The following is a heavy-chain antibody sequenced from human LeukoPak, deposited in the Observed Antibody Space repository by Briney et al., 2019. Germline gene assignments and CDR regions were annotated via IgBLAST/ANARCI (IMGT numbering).Heavy chain of an antibody. CDR1: GFTVSSNY. CDR2: IYSGGYT. D-gene: IGHD6-13*01. Sequence: PGGSLRPSCAVSGFTVSSNYMSWVRQAPGKGLEWVSLIYSGGYTYYADSVKGRFTISRDNSKNTLYLQMNSLRAEDTAVYYCTRAMGYLDHWGQGTLVTVSS. V-gene: IGHV3-53*01. J-gene: IGHJ4*02. CDR3: TRAMGYLDH.